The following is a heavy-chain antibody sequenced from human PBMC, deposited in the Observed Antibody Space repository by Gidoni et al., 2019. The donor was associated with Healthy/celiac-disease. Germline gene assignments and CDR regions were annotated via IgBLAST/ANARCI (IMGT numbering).Heavy chain of an antibody. J-gene: IGHJ4*02. CDR3: AKDALGYCSSTSCYTGILGGDY. Sequence: EVQLLESGGGLVQPGGSLSLSCAASGFTFSSYAMSWVRQAPGKGLEWVSAISGSGGSTYYADSVKGRFTISRDNSKNTLYLQMNSLRAEDTAVYYCAKDALGYCSSTSCYTGILGGDYWGQGTLVTVSS. V-gene: IGHV3-23*01. CDR1: GFTFSSYA. D-gene: IGHD2-2*02. CDR2: ISGSGGST.